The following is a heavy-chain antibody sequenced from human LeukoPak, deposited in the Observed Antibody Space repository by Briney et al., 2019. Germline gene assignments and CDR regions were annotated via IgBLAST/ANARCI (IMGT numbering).Heavy chain of an antibody. Sequence: GGSLRLTCAASGFTFSGYWMSWVRHTPGKGLEWVANIKQDGSDKKYVDSVKGRFTISRDNAKNSLYLQMNSLRAEDTALYYCAKDKNSGFDYWGQGTLVTVSS. J-gene: IGHJ4*02. CDR2: IKQDGSDK. V-gene: IGHV3-7*03. CDR1: GFTFSGYW. D-gene: IGHD1-26*01. CDR3: AKDKNSGFDY.